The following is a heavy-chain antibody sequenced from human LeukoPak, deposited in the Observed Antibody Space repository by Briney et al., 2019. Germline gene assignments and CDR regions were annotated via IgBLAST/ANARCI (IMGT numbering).Heavy chain of an antibody. J-gene: IGHJ4*02. V-gene: IGHV4-39*01. CDR1: GGSISSSSYY. CDR3: ARQPTSQQGFCSGGHCSKFDY. CDR2: IYYSGST. Sequence: PSETLSLTCTVSGGSISSSSYYWGWIRQPPGKGLEWIGGIYYSGSTYYNPSLKSRVTISVDTSKNQFSLKLSSVTAADTAVYYCARQPTSQQGFCSGGHCSKFDYWGQGTLVTVSS. D-gene: IGHD2-15*01.